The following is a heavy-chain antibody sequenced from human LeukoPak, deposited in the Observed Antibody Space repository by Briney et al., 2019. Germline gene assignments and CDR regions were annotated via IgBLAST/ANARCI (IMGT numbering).Heavy chain of an antibody. Sequence: PGGSLRLSCAASGFIFSNYWMSWVRQAPGRGLEWVANIKQDGSEKYYVDSVKGRFTISRDNSKNTLYVQMNSLRAEDTAVYCCARDSYGMDVWGQGTTVTVSS. CDR1: GFIFSNYW. V-gene: IGHV3-7*01. J-gene: IGHJ6*02. CDR3: ARDSYGMDV. CDR2: IKQDGSEK.